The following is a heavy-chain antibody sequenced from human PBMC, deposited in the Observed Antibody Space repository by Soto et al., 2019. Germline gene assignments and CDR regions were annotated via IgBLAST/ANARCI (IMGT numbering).Heavy chain of an antibody. CDR1: GFTFSNAW. D-gene: IGHD2-2*01. CDR3: TTGPNIVVVPAAMKATPPLIDY. J-gene: IGHJ4*02. CDR2: IKSKTDGGTT. V-gene: IGHV3-15*01. Sequence: GGSLRLSCAASGFTFSNAWMSWVRQAPGKGLEWVGRIKSKTDGGTTDYAAPVKGRFTISRDDSKNTLYLQMNSLKTEDTAVYYCTTGPNIVVVPAAMKATPPLIDYWGQGTLVTVSS.